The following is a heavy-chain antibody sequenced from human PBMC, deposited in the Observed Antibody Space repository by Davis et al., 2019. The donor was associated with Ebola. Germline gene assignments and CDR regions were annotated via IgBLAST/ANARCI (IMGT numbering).Heavy chain of an antibody. CDR3: ARGSRNMDV. CDR1: GFTSNTYW. V-gene: IGHV3-7*03. CDR2: INEDGSEK. J-gene: IGHJ6*02. Sequence: PGGSLRLSCAASGFTSNTYWMSWVRQAPGKGLEWVANINEDGSEKYYVDSVKGRFTISRDNVKDSLYLQMNSLKSEDTAVYYCARGSRNMDVWGQGTTVTVSS.